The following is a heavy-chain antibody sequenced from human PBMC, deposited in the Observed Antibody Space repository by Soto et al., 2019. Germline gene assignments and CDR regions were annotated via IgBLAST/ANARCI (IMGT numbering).Heavy chain of an antibody. CDR3: VREVGATPFDY. J-gene: IGHJ4*02. CDR2: IWYDGSNK. Sequence: QVQLVESGGGVVQPGRSLRLSCAASGFTFNSYAMHWVRQAPGKGLEWVAVIWYDGSNKYYADSVKGRFTISRDNSKNTLYLQMNSLRAEDTAVFYCVREVGATPFDYWGQGTLVTVSS. CDR1: GFTFNSYA. D-gene: IGHD1-26*01. V-gene: IGHV3-33*01.